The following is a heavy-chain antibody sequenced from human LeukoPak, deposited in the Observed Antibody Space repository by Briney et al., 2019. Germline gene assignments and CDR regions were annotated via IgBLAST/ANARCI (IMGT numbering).Heavy chain of an antibody. CDR1: GGSISSYY. J-gene: IGHJ4*02. V-gene: IGHV4-59*01. CDR2: IYYSGST. D-gene: IGHD6-19*01. CDR3: ARHQRYSSGWHATFDY. Sequence: NTSETLSLTCTVSGGSISSYYWSWIRQPPGKGLEWIGYIYYSGSTNYNPSLKSRVTISVDTSKNQFSLKLSSVTAADTAVYYCARHQRYSSGWHATFDYWGQGTLVTVSS.